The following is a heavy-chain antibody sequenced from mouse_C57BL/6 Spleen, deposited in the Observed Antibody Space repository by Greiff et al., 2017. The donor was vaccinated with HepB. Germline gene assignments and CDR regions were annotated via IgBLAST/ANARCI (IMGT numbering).Heavy chain of an antibody. D-gene: IGHD1-1*01. CDR1: GYTFTSYW. Sequence: VQLQQSGAELVKPGASVKLSCKASGYTFTSYWMHWVKQRPGQGLEWIGMIHPNSGSTNYNEKFKSKATLTVDKSSSTAYMQLSSLTSEDSAVYYCARSSPTVVATFWYFDVWGTGTTVTVSS. CDR3: ARSSPTVVATFWYFDV. J-gene: IGHJ1*03. CDR2: IHPNSGST. V-gene: IGHV1-64*01.